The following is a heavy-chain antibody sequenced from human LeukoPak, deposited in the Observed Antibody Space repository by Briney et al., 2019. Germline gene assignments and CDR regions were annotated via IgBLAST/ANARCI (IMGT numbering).Heavy chain of an antibody. CDR3: ARDRGYDFWSGSFDL. J-gene: IGHJ2*01. D-gene: IGHD3-3*01. CDR1: GFSFNSYD. Sequence: GGSLRLSCEASGFSFNSYDMHWVRQVAGKGLEWVSAIGTGGDTYYADFVKGRFTISRENAKKSSYLEMNCLSAGDTAVYYCARDRGYDFWSGSFDLWGRGTLVTVSS. CDR2: IGTGGDT. V-gene: IGHV3-13*01.